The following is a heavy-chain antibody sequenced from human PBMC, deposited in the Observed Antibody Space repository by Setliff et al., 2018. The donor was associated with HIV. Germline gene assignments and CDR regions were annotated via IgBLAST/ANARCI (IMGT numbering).Heavy chain of an antibody. D-gene: IGHD3-3*01. V-gene: IGHV3-73*01. CDR3: TRTFDNFWSGYPKED. CDR1: GFTFSGSA. J-gene: IGHJ4*02. Sequence: GGSLRLSCAASGFTFSGSAMHWVRQAYGKGLEWVGRIRSKANSYATAYAASVKGRFTISRDDSKNTAYLQMNILKTEDTAVYYCTRTFDNFWSGYPKEDWGQGTLVTVSS. CDR2: IRSKANSYAT.